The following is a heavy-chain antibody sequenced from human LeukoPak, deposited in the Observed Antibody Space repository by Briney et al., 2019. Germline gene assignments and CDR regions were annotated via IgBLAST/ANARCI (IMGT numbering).Heavy chain of an antibody. Sequence: GGSLRLSCAASGFTFSSYSMDWVRQAPGKGLEWVSSISSSSSYIYYADSVKCRFTISRDNAKNSLYLQMNSLRAEDTAVYYCARDGSYYYDSSGYSRWGQGTLVTVSS. CDR3: ARDGSYYYDSSGYSR. D-gene: IGHD3-22*01. V-gene: IGHV3-21*01. CDR2: ISSSSSYI. J-gene: IGHJ1*01. CDR1: GFTFSSYS.